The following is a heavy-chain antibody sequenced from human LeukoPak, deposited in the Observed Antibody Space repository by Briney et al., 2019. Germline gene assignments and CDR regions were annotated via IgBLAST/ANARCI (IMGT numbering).Heavy chain of an antibody. CDR2: IYWNDDR. Sequence: SGPTLVNPTQTLTLTCTFSGFSLSTSGVGVGWIRQPPGKALEWLALIYWNDDRRYSPSLKSRLTITKDTSKNQVVLTMTNMDPVDTATYYCAYAIAVAGTGWFDPWGQGTLVTVSS. D-gene: IGHD6-19*01. CDR3: AYAIAVAGTGWFDP. V-gene: IGHV2-5*01. CDR1: GFSLSTSGVG. J-gene: IGHJ5*02.